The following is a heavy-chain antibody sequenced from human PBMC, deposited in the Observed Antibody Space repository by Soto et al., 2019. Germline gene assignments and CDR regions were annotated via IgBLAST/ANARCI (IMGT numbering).Heavy chain of an antibody. V-gene: IGHV4-4*02. J-gene: IGHJ4*02. Sequence: QVQLQESGPKLVKPSGTLSLTCAVSSGSISSNNWWGWVRQAPEKGLEWIGDIYHSGLTDYNPSLKSRVTISVDKSTNQFSLKLTSVTAADTAVYYCAAVKGGKDGPFDYWGQGILVTVSS. CDR3: AAVKGGKDGPFDY. D-gene: IGHD3-16*01. CDR2: IYHSGLT. CDR1: SGSISSNNW.